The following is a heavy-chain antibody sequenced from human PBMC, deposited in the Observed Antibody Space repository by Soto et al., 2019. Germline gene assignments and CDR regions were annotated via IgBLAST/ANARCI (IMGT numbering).Heavy chain of an antibody. CDR2: INHSGTT. Sequence: SETLSLTCAVYGGSFIGYYWSWIRQPPVKGLEWIGVINHSGTTNYNPSLKSRVTISVDTSKNQFSLQLSSLTAAATAVFYCAIPTGSDFDYWGQGTLVTVSS. V-gene: IGHV4-34*01. J-gene: IGHJ4*02. CDR1: GGSFIGYY. D-gene: IGHD3-9*01. CDR3: AIPTGSDFDY.